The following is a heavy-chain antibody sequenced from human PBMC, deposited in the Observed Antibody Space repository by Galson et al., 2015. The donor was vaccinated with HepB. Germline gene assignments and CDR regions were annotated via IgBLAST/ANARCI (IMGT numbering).Heavy chain of an antibody. Sequence: SVTVSCKASGSTFASYDINWVRQASGQGLEWMGWMNPNSGNTGYAQKFQGRITMTRSSSISTAYMELSSLRPEDTAIYYCARRTTVRGYTAFDYWGHGTLVTVSS. D-gene: IGHD6-25*01. CDR1: GSTFASYD. CDR3: ARRTTVRGYTAFDY. J-gene: IGHJ4*01. CDR2: MNPNSGNT. V-gene: IGHV1-8*01.